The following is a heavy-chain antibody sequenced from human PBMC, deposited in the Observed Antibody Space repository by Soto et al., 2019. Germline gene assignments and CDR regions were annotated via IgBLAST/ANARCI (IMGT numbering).Heavy chain of an antibody. V-gene: IGHV3-23*01. CDR1: GFSFSASW. Sequence: GGSLRLSCAASGFSFSASWMAWVRQAPGKGLEWVSGISGSGTGTYYADSVKGRFTISRDNSKNTLYLQMSSLRPEDTALYYCAKDIFYTVTTPFDYWGQGTLVTVSS. J-gene: IGHJ4*02. CDR3: AKDIFYTVTTPFDY. D-gene: IGHD4-17*01. CDR2: ISGSGTGT.